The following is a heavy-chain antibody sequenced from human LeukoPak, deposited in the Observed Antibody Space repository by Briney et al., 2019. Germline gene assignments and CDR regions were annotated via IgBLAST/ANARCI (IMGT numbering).Heavy chain of an antibody. CDR3: ARVSEYSSGWYFAYYYYGMDV. V-gene: IGHV1-18*01. Sequence: ASVKVSCKASGYTFTSYGISWVRQAPGQGLEWMGWISAYNGNTNYAQKLQGRVTMTTDTSTSTAYMEPRSLRSDDTAVYYCARVSEYSSGWYFAYYYYGMDVWGQGTTVTVSS. D-gene: IGHD6-19*01. CDR2: ISAYNGNT. J-gene: IGHJ6*02. CDR1: GYTFTSYG.